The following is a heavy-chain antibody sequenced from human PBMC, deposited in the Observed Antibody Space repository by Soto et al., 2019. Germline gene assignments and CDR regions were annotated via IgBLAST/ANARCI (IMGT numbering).Heavy chain of an antibody. J-gene: IGHJ6*02. Sequence: PEKLPDTKSVSGASIRSYYWHWIRQPPGKGLEWIGYVYTSDYTRYSSSLKSRVTISVDTSKSQFYLRLNSVTAADTAVYYWASSAGHPADFFYYNGMDVWGQCTT. CDR1: GASIRSYY. CDR3: ASSAGHPADFFYYNGMDV. V-gene: IGHV4-4*08. D-gene: IGHD3-10*01. CDR2: VYTSDYT.